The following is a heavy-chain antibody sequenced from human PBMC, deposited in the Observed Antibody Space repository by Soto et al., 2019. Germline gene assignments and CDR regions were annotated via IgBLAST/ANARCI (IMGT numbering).Heavy chain of an antibody. CDR3: ASSYGSGYRAFDY. J-gene: IGHJ4*02. CDR1: GGTFNFYS. V-gene: IGHV1-69*02. CDR2: VNPIVRMA. Sequence: QVQLVQSGAEVKRPGSSVKVSCKASGGTFNFYSINWVRQAPGLGLEWMGRVNPIVRMANYAQKFQGRVKMTADKSTSTDYMELSSLRSEDTAIYYCASSYGSGYRAFDYWGQGALVTVSS. D-gene: IGHD3-10*01.